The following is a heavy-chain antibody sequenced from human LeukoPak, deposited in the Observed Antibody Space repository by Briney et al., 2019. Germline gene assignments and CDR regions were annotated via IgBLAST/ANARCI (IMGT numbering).Heavy chain of an antibody. J-gene: IGHJ5*02. D-gene: IGHD3-16*01. V-gene: IGHV4-59*01. CDR1: GGSISSYY. Sequence: PSETLSLTCTVSGGSISSYYWSWIRQPPGKGLEWIGYIYYSGSTNYNPSLKSRVTISVDTSKNQFSLKLSSLTAAYTPVYYCARELPRGGFDPWGQGTLVTVSS. CDR3: ARELPRGGFDP. CDR2: IYYSGST.